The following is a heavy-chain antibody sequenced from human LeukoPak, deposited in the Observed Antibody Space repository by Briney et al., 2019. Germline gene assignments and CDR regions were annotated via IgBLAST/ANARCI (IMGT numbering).Heavy chain of an antibody. CDR2: IYPGDSDT. J-gene: IGHJ5*02. V-gene: IGHV5-51*01. CDR3: ARHRYGSGSYYGSWFDP. CDR1: GYSFTSYW. Sequence: GESLKISRKGSGYSFTSYWIGWVRQMPGKGLEWMGIIYPGDSDTRYSPSFQGQVTISADKSISTAYLQWSSLKASDTAMYYCARHRYGSGSYYGSWFDPWGQGTLVTVSS. D-gene: IGHD3-10*01.